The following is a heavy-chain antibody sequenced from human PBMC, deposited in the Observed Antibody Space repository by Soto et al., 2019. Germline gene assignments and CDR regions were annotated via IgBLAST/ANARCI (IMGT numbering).Heavy chain of an antibody. Sequence: GGSLRLSCAASGFSFSHYEMNWVRQAPGKGLEWVSNIRSNDESIYYADSVKGRFSMSRDNARNLVYLQMNSLRADDTAVYFCARETTHDAIDIWGQGTMVTVS. V-gene: IGHV3-48*03. J-gene: IGHJ3*02. CDR2: IRSNDESI. D-gene: IGHD4-17*01. CDR3: ARETTHDAIDI. CDR1: GFSFSHYE.